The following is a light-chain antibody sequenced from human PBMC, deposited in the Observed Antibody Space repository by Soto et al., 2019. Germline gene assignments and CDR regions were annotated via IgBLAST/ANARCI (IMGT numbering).Light chain of an antibody. Sequence: DIVMTQSPDSRAVSLGEGPAITFASSQSVLYSSNNKNYLAWYQQKPGQPPKLLIYWASTRESGVPDRFSGSGSGTDFTLTISSLQAEDVAVYYCQQYYQTSWTFGQGTKV. CDR2: WAS. J-gene: IGKJ1*01. CDR1: QSVLYSSNNKNY. CDR3: QQYYQTSWT. V-gene: IGKV4-1*01.